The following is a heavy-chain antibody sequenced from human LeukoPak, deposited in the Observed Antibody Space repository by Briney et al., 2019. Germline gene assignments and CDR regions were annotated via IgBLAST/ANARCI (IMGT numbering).Heavy chain of an antibody. CDR1: GFTFSTYS. J-gene: IGHJ4*02. CDR2: ISSSSSTI. CDR3: ARDYGGSDY. Sequence: GGSLRLSCAASGFTFSTYSMSWVRQAPGKGLEWVSYISSSSSTIYYADSVKGRFTISRDNSKNTLYLQMNSLRAEDTAVYYCARDYGGSDYWGQGTLVTVSS. V-gene: IGHV3-48*01. D-gene: IGHD3-16*01.